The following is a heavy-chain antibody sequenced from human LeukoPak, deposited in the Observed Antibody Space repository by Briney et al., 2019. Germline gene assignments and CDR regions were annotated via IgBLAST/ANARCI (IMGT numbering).Heavy chain of an antibody. D-gene: IGHD3-22*01. CDR1: GGSTSSYY. V-gene: IGHV4-4*07. CDR2: IYTSGST. Sequence: SETLSLTCTVSGGSTSSYYWSWIRQPAGKGLEWIGRIYTSGSTNYNPSLKSRVTMSVDTSKNQFSLKLSSVTAADTAVYYCARESSEGYDSSGYEFWYFDLWGRGTLVTVSS. CDR3: ARESSEGYDSSGYEFWYFDL. J-gene: IGHJ2*01.